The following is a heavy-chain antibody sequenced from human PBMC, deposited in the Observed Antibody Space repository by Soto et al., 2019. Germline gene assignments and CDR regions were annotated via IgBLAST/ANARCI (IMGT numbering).Heavy chain of an antibody. V-gene: IGHV1-8*01. CDR2: MNPNSGNT. CDR1: GDRYTSYD. CDR3: ARGQPYNWNYVE. J-gene: IGHJ4*02. D-gene: IGHD1-7*01. Sequence: TSVKVSCEACGDRYTSYDINWVRQATGQGLEWMGWMNPNSGNTGYAQKFQGRVTMTRNTSISTAYMELSSLRSEDTAVYYCARGQPYNWNYVEWGQGTLVTVSS.